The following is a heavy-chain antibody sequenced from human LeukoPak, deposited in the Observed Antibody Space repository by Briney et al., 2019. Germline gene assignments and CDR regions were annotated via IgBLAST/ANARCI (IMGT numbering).Heavy chain of an antibody. CDR2: FDPEDGET. J-gene: IGHJ4*02. CDR1: GYTPTELS. V-gene: IGHV1-24*01. Sequence: ASVKVSCKVSGYTPTELSMHWVRQAPGKGLEWMGGFDPEDGETIYAQKFQGRVTMTEDTSTDTAYMELSSLRSEDTAVYYCATGPWCRGDCNRFGYWGQGTLVTVSS. CDR3: ATGPWCRGDCNRFGY. D-gene: IGHD2-21*02.